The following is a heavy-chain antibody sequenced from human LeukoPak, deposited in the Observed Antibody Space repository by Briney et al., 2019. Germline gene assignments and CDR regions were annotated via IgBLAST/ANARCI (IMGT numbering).Heavy chain of an antibody. D-gene: IGHD3-16*01. CDR3: ARDQWGTGELEDYMDV. V-gene: IGHV3-23*01. J-gene: IGHJ6*03. CDR1: GFTFSSYA. Sequence: GGSLRLSCAASGFTFSSYAMSWVRQAPGKGLEWVSAISGSGGSTYYADSVKGRFTISRDNSKNTLYLQMNSLRAEDTAVYYCARDQWGTGELEDYMDVWGKGTTVTVSS. CDR2: ISGSGGST.